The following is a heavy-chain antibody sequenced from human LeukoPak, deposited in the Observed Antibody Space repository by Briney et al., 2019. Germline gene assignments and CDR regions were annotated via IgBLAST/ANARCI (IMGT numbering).Heavy chain of an antibody. J-gene: IGHJ4*02. D-gene: IGHD3-16*01. CDR3: ASGPYM. Sequence: SETLSLTCTVSGYSISSGYYWGWIRQPPGKGLEWIGSIYHSGSTYYNPSLKSRVTISVDTSKNQFSLKLSSVTAADTAVYYCASGPYMGGQGTLVTVSS. CDR2: IYHSGST. CDR1: GYSISSGYY. V-gene: IGHV4-38-2*02.